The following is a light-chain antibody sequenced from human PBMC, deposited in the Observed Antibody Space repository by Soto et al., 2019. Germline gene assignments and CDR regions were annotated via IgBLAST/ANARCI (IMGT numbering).Light chain of an antibody. CDR2: EVS. V-gene: IGLV2-14*01. CDR3: LSYTSSGTYV. CDR1: SSDVGNYKY. Sequence: QSVLTQPASVSGSPGQSITISCTGTSSDVGNYKYVSWYQQHPGKAPKLIIYEVSNRPSGASDRFSGSKSGNTASLTISGLQAEDETDYYCLSYTSSGTYVFGTGTKLTVL. J-gene: IGLJ1*01.